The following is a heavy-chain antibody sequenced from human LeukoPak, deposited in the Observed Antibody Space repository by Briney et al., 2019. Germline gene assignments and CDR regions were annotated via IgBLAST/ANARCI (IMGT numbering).Heavy chain of an antibody. J-gene: IGHJ4*02. V-gene: IGHV3-9*03. D-gene: IGHD5-12*01. CDR2: ISWSSGSI. CDR1: GFKFDDYA. Sequence: GGSLSLSCAASGFKFDDYAMHWVRQAPGKGLEWVSGISWSSGSIGYADSVKGRFTISRDNAKNSLYLQMNSLRAEDMALYYCAKGDSGYDSPFDYWGQGTLVTVSS. CDR3: AKGDSGYDSPFDY.